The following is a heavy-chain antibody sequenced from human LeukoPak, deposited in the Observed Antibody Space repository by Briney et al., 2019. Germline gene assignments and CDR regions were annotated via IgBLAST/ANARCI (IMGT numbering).Heavy chain of an antibody. CDR1: GFTFSDYA. Sequence: TGGSLRLSCAASGFTFSDYAMHWVRQAPGKGLEWVAVILYDGSNKYYADSVKGRFTISRDNSKNTLYLQMNSLRAEDTAVYYCARGVYYDFWSGKSPDAYDIWGQGTMVTVSS. J-gene: IGHJ3*02. V-gene: IGHV3-30-3*01. D-gene: IGHD3-3*01. CDR2: ILYDGSNK. CDR3: ARGVYYDFWSGKSPDAYDI.